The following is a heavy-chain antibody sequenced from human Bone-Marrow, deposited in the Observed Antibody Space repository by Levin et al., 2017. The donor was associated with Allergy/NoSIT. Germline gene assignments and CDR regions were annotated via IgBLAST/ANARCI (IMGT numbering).Heavy chain of an antibody. J-gene: IGHJ4*02. CDR2: ISSSSSYI. Sequence: AGGSLRLSCAASGFTFSSYSMNWVRQAPGKGLEWVSSISSSSSYIYYADSVKGRFTISRDNAKNSLYLQMNSLRAEDTAVYYCARSDIVVVPAAIYFDYWGQGTLVTVSS. V-gene: IGHV3-21*01. CDR1: GFTFSSYS. D-gene: IGHD2-2*02. CDR3: ARSDIVVVPAAIYFDY.